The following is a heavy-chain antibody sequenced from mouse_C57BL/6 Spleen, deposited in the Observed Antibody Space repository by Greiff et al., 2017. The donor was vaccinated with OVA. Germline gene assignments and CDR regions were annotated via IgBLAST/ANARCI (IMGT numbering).Heavy chain of an antibody. J-gene: IGHJ2*01. CDR3: ARGHPYFDY. Sequence: VMLVESGGGLVKPGGSLKLSCAASGFTFSSYAMSWVRQTPEKRLEWVATISDGGSYTYYPDNVKGRFTISRDNAKNNLYLQMSHLKSEDTAMYYCARGHPYFDYWGQGTTLTVSS. CDR1: GFTFSSYA. CDR2: ISDGGSYT. V-gene: IGHV5-4*03.